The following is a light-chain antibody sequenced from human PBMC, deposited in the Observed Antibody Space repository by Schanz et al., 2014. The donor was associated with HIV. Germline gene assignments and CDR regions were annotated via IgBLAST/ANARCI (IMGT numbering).Light chain of an antibody. J-gene: IGLJ1*01. CDR2: DVS. CDR1: SSDVGGYNS. V-gene: IGLV2-14*01. Sequence: QSALTQPPSASGSPGQSVTISCTGTSSDVGGYNSVSWYRQHPGKAPKLVIYDVSNRPSGVSTRFSGSKSDNTASLTISGLQAEDEADYYCSSYTSSRTYVFGTGTKVTVL. CDR3: SSYTSSRTYV.